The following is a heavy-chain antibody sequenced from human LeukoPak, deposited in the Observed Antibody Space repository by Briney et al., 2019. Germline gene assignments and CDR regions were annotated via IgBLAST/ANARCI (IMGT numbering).Heavy chain of an antibody. V-gene: IGHV4-34*01. D-gene: IGHD3-10*01. CDR1: GVSFSGYY. J-gene: IGHJ5*02. CDR3: AREEMVRGVIISP. Sequence: KSSETLSLTCAVYGVSFSGYYCSWIRQPPGKGLEWIGEINHSGSTNYTPSLKSRVTISVDTSKNQFSLKLSSVTAADTAVYYCAREEMVRGVIISPWGQGTLVTVSS. CDR2: INHSGST.